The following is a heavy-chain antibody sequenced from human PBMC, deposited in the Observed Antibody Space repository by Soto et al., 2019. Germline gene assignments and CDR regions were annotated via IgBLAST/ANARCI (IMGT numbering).Heavy chain of an antibody. Sequence: GGSLRLSCAASGFTFSSYGMHWVRQAPGKGLEWVAVIWYDGSNKYYSDSVKGRFTISRDNSKNTLYLQMNSLRAEDTAVYYCARVSQPLSAYGSGSYSPFDYWGQGTLVTVSS. J-gene: IGHJ4*02. CDR2: IWYDGSNK. CDR3: ARVSQPLSAYGSGSYSPFDY. D-gene: IGHD3-10*01. CDR1: GFTFSSYG. V-gene: IGHV3-33*01.